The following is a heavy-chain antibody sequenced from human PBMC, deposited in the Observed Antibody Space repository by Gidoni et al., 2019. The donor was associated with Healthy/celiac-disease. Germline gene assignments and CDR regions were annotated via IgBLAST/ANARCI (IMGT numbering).Heavy chain of an antibody. CDR1: GFTFSSYS. CDR3: ASSIAVAGFDY. V-gene: IGHV3-21*01. D-gene: IGHD6-19*01. Sequence: EVQLVESGGGLVKPGGSLRLSCAASGFTFSSYSMNWVRQAPGKGLEWVSSISSSSSYIYYADSVKGRFTISRDNAKNSLYLQMNSLRAEDTAVYYCASSIAVAGFDYWGQGNLVTVSS. J-gene: IGHJ4*02. CDR2: ISSSSSYI.